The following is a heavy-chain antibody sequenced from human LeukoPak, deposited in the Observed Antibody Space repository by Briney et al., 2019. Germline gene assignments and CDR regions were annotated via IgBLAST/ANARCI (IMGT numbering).Heavy chain of an antibody. CDR3: ARGKVLLWFGELLSTSNWFDP. V-gene: IGHV4-38-2*01. D-gene: IGHD3-10*01. CDR1: GYSISRGYY. CDR2: IYHSGST. Sequence: SETLSLTCAVSGYSISRGYYWGWIRQPPGKGLEWIGSIYHSGSTYYNPSLKSRVTISVDTSKNQFSLKLSSVTAADTAVYYCARGKVLLWFGELLSTSNWFDPWGQGTLVTVSS. J-gene: IGHJ5*02.